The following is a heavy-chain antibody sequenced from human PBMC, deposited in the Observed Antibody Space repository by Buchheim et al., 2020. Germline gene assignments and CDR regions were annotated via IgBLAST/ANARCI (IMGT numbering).Heavy chain of an antibody. CDR2: IYYSGST. CDR1: GGSISSGGYY. D-gene: IGHD2-2*01. J-gene: IGHJ6*02. V-gene: IGHV4-31*03. Sequence: QVQLQESGPGLVKPSQTLSLTCTVSGGSISSGGYYWSWIRQHPGKGLEWIGYIYYSGSTYYNPSLKSRVTISVDTSKHQFSLKLSSVTAADTAVYYCARAGYCSSTSCHPYYYYGMDVWGQGTT. CDR3: ARAGYCSSTSCHPYYYYGMDV.